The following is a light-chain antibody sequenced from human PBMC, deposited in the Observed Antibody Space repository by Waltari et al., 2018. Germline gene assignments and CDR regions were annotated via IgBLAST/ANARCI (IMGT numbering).Light chain of an antibody. CDR1: QSVSPN. CDR3: QQYYSIPIT. CDR2: SAS. Sequence: EIVLTQSPATLSVSPGETATLPCRASQSVSPNLAWYQQKPGQTPRLLISSASTRATGIPARFSGSWSGTEFTLTISSLQAEDVAVYYCQQYYSIPITFGQGTRLEIK. J-gene: IGKJ5*01. V-gene: IGKV3-15*01.